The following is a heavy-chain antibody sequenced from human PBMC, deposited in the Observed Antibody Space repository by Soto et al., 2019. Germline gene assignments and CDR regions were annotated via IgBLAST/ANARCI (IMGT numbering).Heavy chain of an antibody. Sequence: QVQVVESGGGVVQPGKSLRLSCAASGFAFSDFGMRWVRQAPAKGLEWVAVIWHDGKNKDYADYAKGRFTISRDNSRNILYLEMNSLRVEDTAVYYCARDPGQDEAMDYWGQGTLVTVSS. CDR3: ARDPGQDEAMDY. CDR2: IWHDGKNK. J-gene: IGHJ4*02. V-gene: IGHV3-33*01. CDR1: GFAFSDFG.